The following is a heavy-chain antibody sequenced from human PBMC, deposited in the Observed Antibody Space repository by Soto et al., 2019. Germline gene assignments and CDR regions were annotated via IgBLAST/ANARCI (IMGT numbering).Heavy chain of an antibody. CDR3: ARDLEVVVLGVDHYYYYGMDV. J-gene: IGHJ6*02. CDR1: GGTFSSFA. D-gene: IGHD2-15*01. V-gene: IGHV1-69*13. CDR2: VIPIFETA. Sequence: ASVKVSCKTSGGTFSSFAISWVRQAPGQGLEWMGGVIPIFETANYAQKFQGRVTITADEITGTAYMELRSLRSEDTGVYYCARDLEVVVLGVDHYYYYGMDVWGQGTTVTVSS.